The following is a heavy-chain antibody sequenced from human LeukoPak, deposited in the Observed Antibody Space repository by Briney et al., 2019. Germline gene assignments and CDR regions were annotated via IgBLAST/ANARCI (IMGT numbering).Heavy chain of an antibody. CDR2: VHNSGST. D-gene: IGHD6-19*01. J-gene: IGHJ3*02. CDR3: ARGGWSQKYDAFDI. Sequence: PSETLSLTCTVSGGSISGYYWSWIRQPPGKGLEWIGYVHNSGSTTYNPSLKSRVTISVDTSKSQFSLKLSSVTAADTAVYYCARGGWSQKYDAFDIWGQGTMVTVSS. CDR1: GGSISGYY. V-gene: IGHV4-59*01.